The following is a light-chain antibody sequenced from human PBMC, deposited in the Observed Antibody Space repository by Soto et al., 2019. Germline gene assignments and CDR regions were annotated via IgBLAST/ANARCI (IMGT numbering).Light chain of an antibody. CDR3: QHYRRNTWS. Sequence: DIQMTQSPSTLSASVGGRVTITCRASQSVGTWVAWYQQKPGKAPKLLIYGASNLESGVPSRFSGSGSGTEFPLTITPLQPDDFATYFCQHYRRNTWSFGPGTKVDI. V-gene: IGKV1-5*01. CDR1: QSVGTW. J-gene: IGKJ1*01. CDR2: GAS.